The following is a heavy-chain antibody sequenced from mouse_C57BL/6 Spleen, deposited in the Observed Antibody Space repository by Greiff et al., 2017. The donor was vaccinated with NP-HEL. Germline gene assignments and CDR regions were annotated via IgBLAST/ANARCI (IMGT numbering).Heavy chain of an antibody. V-gene: IGHV1-69*01. J-gene: IGHJ4*01. Sequence: QVQLQQPGAELVMPGASVKLSCKASGYTFTSYWMHWVKQRPGQGLEWIGEIDPSDSYTNYNQKFKGKSTLTVDKFSSTAYMQLSSLTSEDSAVYYCAIWLRREDAMDYWGQGTSVTVSS. CDR3: AIWLRREDAMDY. CDR1: GYTFTSYW. D-gene: IGHD2-2*01. CDR2: IDPSDSYT.